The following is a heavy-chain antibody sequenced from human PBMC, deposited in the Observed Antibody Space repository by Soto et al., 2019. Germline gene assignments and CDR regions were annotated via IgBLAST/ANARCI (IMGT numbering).Heavy chain of an antibody. CDR1: GFSLSTSGVG. D-gene: IGHD1-26*01. V-gene: IGHV2-5*02. CDR3: AHSRIVGARSTWFDP. J-gene: IGHJ5*02. Sequence: QITLKESGPTLVKPTQTLTLTCTFSGFSLSTSGVGVGWIRQPPGKALEWLALIYCDDDKRYSPSLKSRLTITKDTSKNQVVLTMTNMDPVDTATYYCAHSRIVGARSTWFDPWGQGTLVTVSS. CDR2: IYCDDDK.